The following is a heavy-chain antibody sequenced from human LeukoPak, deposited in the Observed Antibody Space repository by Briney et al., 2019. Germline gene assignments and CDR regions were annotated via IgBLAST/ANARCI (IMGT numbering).Heavy chain of an antibody. D-gene: IGHD3-9*01. J-gene: IGHJ6*02. CDR2: INPNSGGT. V-gene: IGHV1-2*02. CDR1: GYTFTGYY. Sequence: ASVKVSCKASGYTFTGYYMHWVRQAPGQGLEWMGWINPNSGGTTYAQKFQGRVTMTRDTSISTAYMELSRLRSDDTAVYYCARELDDILTGYPIYYGMDVWGQGTAVTVSS. CDR3: ARELDDILTGYPIYYGMDV.